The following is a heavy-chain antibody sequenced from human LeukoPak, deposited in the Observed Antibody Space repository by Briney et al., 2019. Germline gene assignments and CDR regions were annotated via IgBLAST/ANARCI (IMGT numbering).Heavy chain of an antibody. J-gene: IGHJ5*01. CDR1: EFTFSSYA. CDR3: ANTRGNTVPYNWFDS. CDR2: ISTSGDGT. D-gene: IGHD2-2*01. Sequence: GGSLRLSCAASEFTFSSYAMSWVRQAPGKGLEWVSVISTSGDGTYYADSVKGRFTISRDNSKNTLYLQMNSLRAEDTAVYYCANTRGNTVPYNWFDSWGQGTLVTVSS. V-gene: IGHV3-23*01.